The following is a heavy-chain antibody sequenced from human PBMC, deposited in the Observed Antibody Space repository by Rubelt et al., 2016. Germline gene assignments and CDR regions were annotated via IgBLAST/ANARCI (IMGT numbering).Heavy chain of an antibody. CDR2: INPSGGST. CDR1: GYTFTSYY. J-gene: IGHJ4*02. Sequence: QVQLVQSGAEVKKPGASVKVSCKASGYTFTSYYMHWVRQAPGQGLEWMGIINPSGGSTSYAQKFQGRVTMTRDASPSTVYMELSSLRSEDTAVYYCARDVGGNSVLYYFDYWGQGTLVTVSS. CDR3: ARDVGGNSVLYYFDY. D-gene: IGHD4-23*01. V-gene: IGHV1-46*01.